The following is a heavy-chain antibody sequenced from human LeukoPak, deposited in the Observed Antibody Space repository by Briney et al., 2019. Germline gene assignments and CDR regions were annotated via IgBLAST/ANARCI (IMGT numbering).Heavy chain of an antibody. CDR2: VTHSGST. V-gene: IGHV4-34*01. CDR1: GGSFSGYY. D-gene: IGHD3-22*01. Sequence: SETLSLTCAVYGGSFSGYYWSWIRQPPGKGLEWIGEVTHSGSTNYNPSLKSRVTISVDTSKNQFSLYLSSVTAADTAVYYCARGPPLAYSGTGGYYFFDYWGQGILVTVSS. CDR3: ARGPPLAYSGTGGYYFFDY. J-gene: IGHJ4*02.